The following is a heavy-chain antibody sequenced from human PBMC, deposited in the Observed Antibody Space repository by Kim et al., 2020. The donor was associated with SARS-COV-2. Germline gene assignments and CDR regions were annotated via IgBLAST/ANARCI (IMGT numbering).Heavy chain of an antibody. CDR1: GGTISSSNW. D-gene: IGHD2-2*01. V-gene: IGHV4-4*02. CDR2: IYHSGST. CDR3: ARELASWQRAQYYYYGMDV. J-gene: IGHJ6*02. Sequence: SETLSLTCAVSGGTISSSNWWSWVRQPPGKGLEWIGEIYHSGSTNYNPSLKSRVTISVDKSKNQFSLKLSSVTAADTAVYYCARELASWQRAQYYYYGMDVWGQGTTVTVSS.